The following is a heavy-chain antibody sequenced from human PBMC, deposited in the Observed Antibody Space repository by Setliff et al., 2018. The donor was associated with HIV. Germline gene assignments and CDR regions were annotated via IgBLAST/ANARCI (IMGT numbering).Heavy chain of an antibody. D-gene: IGHD3-10*01. CDR3: AREHYTFHGSGVPRGARFDP. J-gene: IGHJ5*02. V-gene: IGHV4-39*07. CDR1: GVSINRTDHY. Sequence: SETLSLTCSVSGVSINRTDHYWGWIRQSPGKSLEWIGSVSQSGSTYYNPSLKSRITISVDRSKNLFSLKLTSVTAADTAVYYCAREHYTFHGSGVPRGARFDPWGQETLVTVSS. CDR2: VSQSGST.